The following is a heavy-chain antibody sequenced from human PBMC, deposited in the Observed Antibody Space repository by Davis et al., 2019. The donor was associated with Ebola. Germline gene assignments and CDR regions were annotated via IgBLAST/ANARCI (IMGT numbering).Heavy chain of an antibody. Sequence: AASAKVSCKASGYTFTNYYMHWVRQAPGQGLEWMGMINPNDGRTIYAQKFQGRVTITRDMSTSTAYMELSSLRSEDTAVYYCAAAPGYRREFDYWGQGTLVTVSS. CDR1: GYTFTNYY. CDR2: INPNDGRT. CDR3: AAAPGYRREFDY. J-gene: IGHJ4*02. D-gene: IGHD5-18*01. V-gene: IGHV1-46*01.